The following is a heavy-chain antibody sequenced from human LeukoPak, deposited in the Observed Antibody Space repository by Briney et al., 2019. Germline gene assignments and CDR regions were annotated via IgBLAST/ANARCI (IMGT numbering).Heavy chain of an antibody. CDR2: IKQDGSEK. CDR3: AREVGATKANWFDP. CDR1: GFTFSSYW. Sequence: PGGSLRLSCAASGFTFSSYWMSWVRQAPGKGLEWVANIKQDGSEKYYVDSVKGRFTISRDNAKNSLYLQMNSLRAEDTAVYYCAREVGATKANWFDPWGQGTLVTASS. J-gene: IGHJ5*02. V-gene: IGHV3-7*03. D-gene: IGHD1-26*01.